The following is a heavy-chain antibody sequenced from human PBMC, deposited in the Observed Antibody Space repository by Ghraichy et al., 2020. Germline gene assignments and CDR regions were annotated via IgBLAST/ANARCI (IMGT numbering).Heavy chain of an antibody. J-gene: IGHJ3*02. CDR2: IRGSGGTT. Sequence: GGSLRLSCAASGFTFSSYAMSWVRQAPGKGLEWVSAIRGSGGTTYYVDSVKGRFTISRDNSKNTVYLQMNRLRAEDTAGYYCAKDRYSTSPGELDIWGQGTMVTVSS. CDR3: AKDRYSTSPGELDI. CDR1: GFTFSSYA. V-gene: IGHV3-23*01. D-gene: IGHD3-16*01.